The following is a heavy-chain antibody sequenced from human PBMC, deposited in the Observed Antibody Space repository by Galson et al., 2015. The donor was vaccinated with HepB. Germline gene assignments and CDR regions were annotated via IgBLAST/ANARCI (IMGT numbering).Heavy chain of an antibody. CDR1: GFTFSSYS. CDR3: ARGDYGGNSGGYYSYDMDV. Sequence: SLRLSCAASGFTFSSYSMNWVRQAPGKGLEWVSSISSSSSYIYYADSVKGRFTISRDNAKNSLYLQMNSLRVEDTAVYYCARGDYGGNSGGYYSYDMDVWGQGTTVTVSS. D-gene: IGHD4-23*01. V-gene: IGHV3-21*01. J-gene: IGHJ6*02. CDR2: ISSSSSYI.